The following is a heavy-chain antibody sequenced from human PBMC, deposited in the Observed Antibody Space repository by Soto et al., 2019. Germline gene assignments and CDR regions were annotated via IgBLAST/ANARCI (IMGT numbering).Heavy chain of an antibody. CDR1: GFTFSSYA. CDR2: ISGSGGST. D-gene: IGHD3-22*01. CDR3: TYDSIPGASDI. V-gene: IGHV3-23*01. Sequence: GSLRLSCAASGFTFSSYAMSWVRQAQWKGLEWVSAISGSGGSTYYADSVKGRFTISRDNSKNTLYLQMNSLRAEDTAVYYCTYDSIPGASDIWGEGTIVTVSS. J-gene: IGHJ3*02.